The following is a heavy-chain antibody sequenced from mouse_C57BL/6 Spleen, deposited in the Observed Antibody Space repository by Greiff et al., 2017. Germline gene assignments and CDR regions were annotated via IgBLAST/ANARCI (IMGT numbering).Heavy chain of an antibody. Sequence: EVMLVESGGGLVKPGGSLKLSCAASGFTFSSYALSWVRQTPEKRLEWVATISDGGSYTYYPDNVKGRFTISRNNAKNNLYLQMSHLKSGDTAMYYCARERYYDDEVFDYWGQGTTLTVSS. D-gene: IGHD2-4*01. CDR2: ISDGGSYT. CDR1: GFTFSSYA. J-gene: IGHJ2*01. V-gene: IGHV5-4*01. CDR3: ARERYYDDEVFDY.